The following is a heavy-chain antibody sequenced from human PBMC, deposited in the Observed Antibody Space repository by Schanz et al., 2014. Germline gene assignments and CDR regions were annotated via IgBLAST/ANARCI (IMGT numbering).Heavy chain of an antibody. V-gene: IGHV3-48*01. CDR1: GFTFSSYS. D-gene: IGHD2-8*02. J-gene: IGHJ6*02. Sequence: DVQLLESGGGLVQPGGSLRLSCAASGFTFSSYSMNWVRQAPGKGLEWLSYIDGKSTTVYYADSVKGRFTVSRDNARNSLYLHMNTLGAEDTAVYYCARDSLRGATGGYGMDVWGQGTTVTVSS. CDR2: IDGKSTTV. CDR3: ARDSLRGATGGYGMDV.